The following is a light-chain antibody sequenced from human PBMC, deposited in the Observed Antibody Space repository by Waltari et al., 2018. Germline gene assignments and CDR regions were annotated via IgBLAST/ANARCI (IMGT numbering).Light chain of an antibody. V-gene: IGLV3-25*03. CDR3: QSVDSSATYVI. CDR2: KEK. CDR1: ALPTQY. Sequence: SYDLTQPPSVSVSPGQTARITCSGDALPTQYGYWYQQKSGQAPVLMIFKEKERPSGIPERFSGSSSGTTVTLTISGVQAEDEADYYCQSVDSSATYVIFGGGTKLTVL. J-gene: IGLJ2*01.